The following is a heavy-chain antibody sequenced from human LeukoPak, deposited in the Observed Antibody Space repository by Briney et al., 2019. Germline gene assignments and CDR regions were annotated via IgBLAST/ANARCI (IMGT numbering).Heavy chain of an antibody. CDR3: ARGTAMGQGIYYFARKDGYLFDY. Sequence: GGSLGLSCAASGFTFSSYSMNWVRQAPGKGLEWVSSISSSSSYIYYADSVKGRFTISRNNAKNSLYLQMNSLRAEDTAVYYCARGTAMGQGIYYFARKDGYLFDYWGQGTLATVSS. V-gene: IGHV3-21*01. D-gene: IGHD5-18*01. J-gene: IGHJ4*02. CDR2: ISSSSSYI. CDR1: GFTFSSYS.